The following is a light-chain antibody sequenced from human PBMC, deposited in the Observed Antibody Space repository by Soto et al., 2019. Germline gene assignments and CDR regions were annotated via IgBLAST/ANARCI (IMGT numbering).Light chain of an antibody. Sequence: QSALTQPASVSGSLGQSITISCTGTSGDIGSSNYVSWYQHHPGKAPKLIIYDVTDRPPGVSDRFSGFKSANTAYLTISGVQPEDEADYHCSSYTTIRTVVFGGGTKLTVL. V-gene: IGLV2-14*03. CDR1: SGDIGSSNY. CDR3: SSYTTIRTVV. CDR2: DVT. J-gene: IGLJ2*01.